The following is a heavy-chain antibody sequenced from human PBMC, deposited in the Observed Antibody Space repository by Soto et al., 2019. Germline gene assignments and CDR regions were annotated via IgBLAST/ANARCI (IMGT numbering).Heavy chain of an antibody. D-gene: IGHD2-2*02. CDR3: ARDKGYCSGTSCYNALLAY. CDR2: INAGNGNT. V-gene: IGHV1-3*01. CDR1: GYGLSTYA. J-gene: IGHJ4*02. Sequence: TVDWQGAGYGLSTYAMRWVRQATGQRLEWMGWINAGNGNTKNSQKFQGRVTITRDTSASTVYMELSSLGSEDTAVYYCARDKGYCSGTSCYNALLAYRGQGTLVTVSS.